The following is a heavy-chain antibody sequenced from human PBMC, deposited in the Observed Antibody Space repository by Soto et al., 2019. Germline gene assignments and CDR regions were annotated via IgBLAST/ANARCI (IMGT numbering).Heavy chain of an antibody. Sequence: SVKVSCKASGGTFSSYASSWVRQAPGQGLEWMGGIIPIFGTANYAQKFQGRVTITADKSTSTAYMELSSLRSEDTAVYYCARDSYYDSSGYSGYWGQGTLVTVSS. D-gene: IGHD3-22*01. J-gene: IGHJ4*02. CDR1: GGTFSSYA. CDR2: IIPIFGTA. V-gene: IGHV1-69*06. CDR3: ARDSYYDSSGYSGY.